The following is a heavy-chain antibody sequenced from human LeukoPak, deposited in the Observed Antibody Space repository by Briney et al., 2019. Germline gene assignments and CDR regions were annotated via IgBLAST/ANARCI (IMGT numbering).Heavy chain of an antibody. V-gene: IGHV4-39*07. Sequence: PSETLSLTCTVSGGSISSSSYYWGWIRQPPGTGLEWIGSIYYSGSTYYNPSLKRRVTISVDTCKNQSSLKLSSVPAADTAVYYCARAPATYYDFWSGYYDAFDIWGQGTMVTVSS. CDR2: IYYSGST. CDR3: ARAPATYYDFWSGYYDAFDI. CDR1: GGSISSSSYY. D-gene: IGHD3-3*01. J-gene: IGHJ3*02.